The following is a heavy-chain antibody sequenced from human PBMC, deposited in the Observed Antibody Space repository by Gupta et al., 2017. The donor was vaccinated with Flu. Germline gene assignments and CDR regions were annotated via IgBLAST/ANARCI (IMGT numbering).Heavy chain of an antibody. V-gene: IGHV3-48*03. J-gene: IGHJ4*02. CDR2: ISSSGSTI. D-gene: IGHD3-22*01. CDR3: ARDVPYDSSGYSTL. Sequence: QAPGKGLEWVSYISSSGSTIYYADSVKGRFTISRDNAKNSLYLQMNSLRAEDTAVYYCARDVPYDSSGYSTLWGQGTLVTVSS.